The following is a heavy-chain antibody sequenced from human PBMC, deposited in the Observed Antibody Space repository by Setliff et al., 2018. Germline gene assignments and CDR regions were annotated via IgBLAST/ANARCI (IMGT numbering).Heavy chain of an antibody. CDR1: GGSISSGRYY. D-gene: IGHD5-18*01. CDR3: TRDRTAYNYGMDV. V-gene: IGHV4-61*02. CDR2: IYTSGST. Sequence: SETLSLTCTVSGGSISSGRYYWNWMRQSAVKGLEWIGRIYTSGSTNYNPSLRSRVTISVDTSRNQFSLSLSSVTAADTAVYYCTRDRTAYNYGMDVWGQGTTVTVSS. J-gene: IGHJ6*02.